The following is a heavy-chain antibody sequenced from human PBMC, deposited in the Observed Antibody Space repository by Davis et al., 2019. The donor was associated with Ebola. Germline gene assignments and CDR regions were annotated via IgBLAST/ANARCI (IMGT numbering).Heavy chain of an antibody. CDR1: GGSISSGGYS. J-gene: IGHJ5*02. D-gene: IGHD3-3*01. V-gene: IGHV4-30-4*07. CDR2: IYYSGST. Sequence: MPSETLSLTCAVSGGSISSGGYSWSWIRQPPGKGLEWIGYIYYSGSTYYNPSLKSRVTISVDTSKNQFSLKLSSVTAADTAVYYCARVNYDFWSGYRPAKWFDPWGQGTLVTVSS. CDR3: ARVNYDFWSGYRPAKWFDP.